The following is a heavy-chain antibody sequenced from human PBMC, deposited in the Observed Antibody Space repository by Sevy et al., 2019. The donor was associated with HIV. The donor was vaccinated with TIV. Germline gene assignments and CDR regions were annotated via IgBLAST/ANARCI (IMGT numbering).Heavy chain of an antibody. J-gene: IGHJ4*02. CDR1: GFTFSSYG. CDR3: ARDGGRVGDYF. D-gene: IGHD2-21*02. Sequence: GGSLRLSCAASGFTFSSYGMHWVRQAPGKGLEWVAVIWYDGSNKYYAYSVKGRFTISRDNSKNTLYLQMNSLRAEDTAVYYCARDGGRVGDYFWGQGTLVTVSS. V-gene: IGHV3-33*01. CDR2: IWYDGSNK.